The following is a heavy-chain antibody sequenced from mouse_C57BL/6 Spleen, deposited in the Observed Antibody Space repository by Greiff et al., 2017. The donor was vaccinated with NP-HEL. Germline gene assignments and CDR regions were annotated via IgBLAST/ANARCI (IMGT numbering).Heavy chain of an antibody. CDR1: GYAFSSSW. D-gene: IGHD1-1*01. Sequence: VKLQESGPELVKPGASVKISCKASGYAFSSSWMNWVKQRPGKGLEWIGRIYPGDGDTNYNGKFKGKATLTADKSSSTAYMQLSSLTSEDSAVYFCARWGITTVVAPLDYWGQGTTLTVSS. CDR2: IYPGDGDT. V-gene: IGHV1-82*01. CDR3: ARWGITTVVAPLDY. J-gene: IGHJ2*01.